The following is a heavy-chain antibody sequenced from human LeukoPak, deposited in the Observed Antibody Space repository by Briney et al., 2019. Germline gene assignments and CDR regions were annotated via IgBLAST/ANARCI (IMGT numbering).Heavy chain of an antibody. V-gene: IGHV4-59*11. J-gene: IGHJ4*02. CDR2: IYYSGST. CDR3: ARGYDCSSTSCFGHYFDY. CDR1: GGSISSHY. D-gene: IGHD2-2*01. Sequence: SETLSLTCTVSGGSISSHYWSWIRQPPGKGLEWIGYIYYSGSTNYNPSLKSRVTISVDTSKNQFSLKLSSVTAADTAVYHCARGYDCSSTSCFGHYFDYWGQGTLVTVSS.